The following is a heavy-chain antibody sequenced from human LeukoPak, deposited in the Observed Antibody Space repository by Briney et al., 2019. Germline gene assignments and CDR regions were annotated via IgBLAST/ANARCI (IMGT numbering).Heavy chain of an antibody. D-gene: IGHD3-3*01. V-gene: IGHV1-18*01. J-gene: IGHJ6*02. CDR3: ARIGPYYDFWSGQTSYYYYGMDV. Sequence: ASVKVSCKASGYTFTNYGISWVRQAPGQGLEWMGWISPYNGNTNDAQRFQGGVTVTSDTSTNTAYMELRSLRSEDTAVYYCARIGPYYDFWSGQTSYYYYGMDVWGQGTTVTVSS. CDR2: ISPYNGNT. CDR1: GYTFTNYG.